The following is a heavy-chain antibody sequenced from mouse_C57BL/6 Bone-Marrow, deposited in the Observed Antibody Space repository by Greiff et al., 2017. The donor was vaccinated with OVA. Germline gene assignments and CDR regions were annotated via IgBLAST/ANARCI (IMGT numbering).Heavy chain of an antibody. J-gene: IGHJ1*03. CDR3: EIGYYPYWYFDV. Sequence: QVQLQQPGAELVKPGASVKLSCKASGYTFTSYWMQWVKQRPGQGLEWIGEIDPSDSYTNYNQKFKGKATLTVATSSSTAYMQLSSLTSEDSAVYACEIGYYPYWYFDVWGTGTTVTVSS. V-gene: IGHV1-50*01. CDR1: GYTFTSYW. CDR2: IDPSDSYT. D-gene: IGHD2-3*01.